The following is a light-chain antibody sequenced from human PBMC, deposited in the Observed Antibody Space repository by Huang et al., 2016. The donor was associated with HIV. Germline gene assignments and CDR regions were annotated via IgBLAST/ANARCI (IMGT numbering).Light chain of an antibody. V-gene: IGKV1-33*01. J-gene: IGKJ4*01. Sequence: DIQMTQSPSSLSASVGDRVTITCQASQDISNYLNWYQQKPGKAPKLLIYDESTLDSGVPSRFSGSGSGTDFTFTISSLQPEDIATYYCQQYDNLPLTFGGGTKVEIK. CDR3: QQYDNLPLT. CDR1: QDISNY. CDR2: DES.